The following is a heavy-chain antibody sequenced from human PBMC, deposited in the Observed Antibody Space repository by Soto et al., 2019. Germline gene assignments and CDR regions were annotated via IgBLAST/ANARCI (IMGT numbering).Heavy chain of an antibody. Sequence: SETLSLTCAVYGGSLSGYYWSWIRQPPGKGLEWIGDTYHSGNTSSNPSLKSRVSISMDTSKNQFSLKLDSVTAADTAVYFCARDFAYFDSWGQGALVTVSS. CDR2: TYHSGNT. CDR1: GGSLSGYY. CDR3: ARDFAYFDS. V-gene: IGHV4-34*11. J-gene: IGHJ4*02. D-gene: IGHD3-3*01.